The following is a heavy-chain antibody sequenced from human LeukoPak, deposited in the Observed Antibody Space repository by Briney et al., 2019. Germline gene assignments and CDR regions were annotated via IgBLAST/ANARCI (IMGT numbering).Heavy chain of an antibody. CDR2: SNPNSGGT. J-gene: IGHJ3*02. D-gene: IGHD5-12*01. CDR1: GYTFTDYY. Sequence: ASVKVSCKASGYTFTDYYMHWVRQAPGQGREWIGSSNPNSGGTKCAQNFQGRVTMTRARSMNTAYMALSRLRSDDTAVYYCARALSVYSGYDDAVDIWGQGTMVTVSS. V-gene: IGHV1-2*02. CDR3: ARALSVYSGYDDAVDI.